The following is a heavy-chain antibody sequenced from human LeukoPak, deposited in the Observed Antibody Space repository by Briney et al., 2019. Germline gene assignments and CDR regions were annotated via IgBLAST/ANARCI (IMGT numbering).Heavy chain of an antibody. D-gene: IGHD3-10*01. Sequence: SETLSLTCTVSGASIRSHYWNWIRQPPGKGLEWIGYIFYSGHTNYNPSLKSRVTISVDTYKSEFSLKLTSVTATDTAVYYCASFGERGWFDPWGQGTLVSVSS. CDR2: IFYSGHT. CDR3: ASFGERGWFDP. V-gene: IGHV4-59*08. CDR1: GASIRSHY. J-gene: IGHJ5*02.